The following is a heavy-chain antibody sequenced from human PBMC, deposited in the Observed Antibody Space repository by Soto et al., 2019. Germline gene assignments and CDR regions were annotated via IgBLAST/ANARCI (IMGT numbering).Heavy chain of an antibody. V-gene: IGHV4-34*01. Sequence: SETLSLTCAVYGGSFSGYYWILIRHPPFKGLEWIGEINHSGSTNYNPSLKSRVTISVDTSKNQFSLKLSSVTAADTAVYYCARRRTYYYGSGSYSFDYWGQGTLVTVSS. CDR2: INHSGST. D-gene: IGHD3-10*01. CDR1: GGSFSGYY. J-gene: IGHJ4*02. CDR3: ARRRTYYYGSGSYSFDY.